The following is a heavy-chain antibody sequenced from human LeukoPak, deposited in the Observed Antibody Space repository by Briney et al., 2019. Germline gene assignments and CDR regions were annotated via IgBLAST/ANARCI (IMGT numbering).Heavy chain of an antibody. Sequence: SETLSLTCTVSGGSITTYSWSWIRQPAGKGLELIGRIYASGSTTYNPSLKSRVTMSVDTSKNQFSLKLSSVTAADTAVYYCARHVSARRTVTTSLYYYYYYGMDVWGQGTTVTVSS. V-gene: IGHV4-4*07. J-gene: IGHJ6*02. CDR1: GGSITTYS. CDR3: ARHVSARRTVTTSLYYYYYYGMDV. D-gene: IGHD4-17*01. CDR2: IYASGST.